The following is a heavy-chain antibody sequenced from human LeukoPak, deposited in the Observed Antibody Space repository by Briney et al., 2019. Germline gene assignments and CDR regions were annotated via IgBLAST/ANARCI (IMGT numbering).Heavy chain of an antibody. CDR1: GGTFSSYA. J-gene: IGHJ4*02. CDR3: ARGRPVAGTTADY. CDR2: IIPIFGTA. V-gene: IGHV1-69*13. D-gene: IGHD6-19*01. Sequence: SVKVSCKASGGTFSSYAISWVRQAPGQGLEWMGGIIPIFGTANYAQKFQGRVTITADESTSTAYMELSSLRSENTAVYYCARGRPVAGTTADYWGQGTLVTVSS.